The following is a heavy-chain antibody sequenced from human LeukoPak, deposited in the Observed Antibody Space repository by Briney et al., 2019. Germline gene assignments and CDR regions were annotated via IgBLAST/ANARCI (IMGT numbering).Heavy chain of an antibody. Sequence: SQTLSLTCTVSGGSISSGGYSWSWIRQPPGKGLEWIGYIYHSGSTYYNPSLKSRVTISVDRSKNQFSLKLSSVTAADTAVYYCARASLGIQSIDYWGQGTLVTVSS. CDR1: GGSISSGGYS. J-gene: IGHJ4*02. CDR3: ARASLGIQSIDY. CDR2: IYHSGST. D-gene: IGHD7-27*01. V-gene: IGHV4-30-2*01.